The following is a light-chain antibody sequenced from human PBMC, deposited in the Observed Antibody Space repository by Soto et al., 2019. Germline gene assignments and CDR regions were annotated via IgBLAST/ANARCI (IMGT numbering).Light chain of an antibody. CDR2: EVS. V-gene: IGLV2-8*01. CDR1: SSDVGAYDY. J-gene: IGLJ2*01. Sequence: QSALTQPPSASGSHGQSVTISCTGTSSDVGAYDYVSWYQQHPGTAPKVMIYEVSKRPSGVPDRFSGSRSGNTASLTVSGLQAEAEADYYCSAYEGSKNLVFGGGTKVTVL. CDR3: SAYEGSKNLV.